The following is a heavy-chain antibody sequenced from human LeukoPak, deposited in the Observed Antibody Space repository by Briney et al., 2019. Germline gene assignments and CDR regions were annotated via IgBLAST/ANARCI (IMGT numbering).Heavy chain of an antibody. V-gene: IGHV3-23*01. J-gene: IGHJ4*02. Sequence: GGSLRLSCAASVFTFSSYAMSWVRQAPGKGLEWVSAISGSGGSTYYADSVKGRFTISRDNSKNTLYLQMNSLRAEDTAVYYCAKFGGRYYYDSSGYYYFDYWGQGTLVTVSS. CDR3: AKFGGRYYYDSSGYYYFDY. D-gene: IGHD3-22*01. CDR1: VFTFSSYA. CDR2: ISGSGGST.